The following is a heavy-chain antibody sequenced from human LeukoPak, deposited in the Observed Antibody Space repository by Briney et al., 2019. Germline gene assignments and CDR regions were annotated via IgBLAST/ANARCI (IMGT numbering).Heavy chain of an antibody. D-gene: IGHD3-22*01. V-gene: IGHV1-69*04. Sequence: SVKVSCKASGGTFSSYTISWVRQAPGQGLEWMGRIIPILGIANYAQKFQGRVTITADKSTSTAYMELSSLRSEDTAVYYCAREGSPRSYYDSSGAFGAFDIWGQGTMVTVSS. CDR3: AREGSPRSYYDSSGAFGAFDI. CDR2: IIPILGIA. J-gene: IGHJ3*02. CDR1: GGTFSSYT.